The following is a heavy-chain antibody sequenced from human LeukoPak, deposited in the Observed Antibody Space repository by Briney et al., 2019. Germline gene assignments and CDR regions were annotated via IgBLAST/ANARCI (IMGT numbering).Heavy chain of an antibody. CDR1: GFTFSSYS. V-gene: IGHV3-21*01. CDR3: ARSWLLAAAGTYDY. CDR2: ISSSSSYI. D-gene: IGHD6-13*01. Sequence: GGSLRLSCAASGFTFSSYSMNWVRQAPGKGMGWVSSISSSSSYIYYADSVKGRFTISRDNAKNSLYLQMNSLRAEDTAVYYCARSWLLAAAGTYDYWGQGTLVTVSS. J-gene: IGHJ4*02.